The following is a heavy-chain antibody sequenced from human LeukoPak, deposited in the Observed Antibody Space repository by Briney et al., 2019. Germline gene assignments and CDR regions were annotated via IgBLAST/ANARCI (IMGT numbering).Heavy chain of an antibody. Sequence: GGSLRLSCAASGFTLITYWMTWVRQAPGKGLEWVANINQDGSEKYYVGSVKGRFTISRDNAKNSLYLQMNSLRAEDTAVYYCATAQYSSSWYPWYYYYMDVWGKGTTVTVSS. V-gene: IGHV3-7*01. CDR1: GFTLITYW. CDR3: ATAQYSSSWYPWYYYYMDV. CDR2: INQDGSEK. J-gene: IGHJ6*03. D-gene: IGHD6-13*01.